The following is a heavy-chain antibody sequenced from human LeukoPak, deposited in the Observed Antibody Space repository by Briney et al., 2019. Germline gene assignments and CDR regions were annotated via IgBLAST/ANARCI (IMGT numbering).Heavy chain of an antibody. CDR3: ARHTRLLWFGEGAWEYYYYYMDV. CDR2: IYYGGSS. V-gene: IGHV4-39*01. J-gene: IGHJ6*03. Sequence: SETLSLTCTVSGGSISSSNYYWGWIRQPPGKGLEWIGNIYYGGSSYYNPSLQSRVTISLDTSKNQFSLKLRSVTAADTAVYYCARHTRLLWFGEGAWEYYYYYMDVWGKGTTVTISS. D-gene: IGHD3-10*01. CDR1: GGSISSSNYY.